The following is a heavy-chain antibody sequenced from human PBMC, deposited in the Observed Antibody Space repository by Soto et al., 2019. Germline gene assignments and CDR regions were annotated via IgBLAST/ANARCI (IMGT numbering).Heavy chain of an antibody. D-gene: IGHD3-3*01. J-gene: IGHJ4*02. CDR3: TTVLITIFGVVITDLFDY. CDR2: IKSKTDGGTT. CDR1: GFTFSNAW. Sequence: GGSLRLSCAASGFTFSNAWMSWVRQAPGKGLEWVGRIKSKTDGGTTDYAAPVKGRFTISRDDSKNTLYLQMNSLKTEDTAVYYCTTVLITIFGVVITDLFDYWGQGTLVTVSS. V-gene: IGHV3-15*01.